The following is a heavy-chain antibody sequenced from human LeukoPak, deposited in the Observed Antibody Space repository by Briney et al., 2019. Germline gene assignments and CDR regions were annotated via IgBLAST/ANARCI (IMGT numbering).Heavy chain of an antibody. J-gene: IGHJ4*02. D-gene: IGHD3-10*01. CDR2: ISSSSSYI. CDR3: ARDGFSYGPGAAMGY. CDR1: GFTFRGYH. Sequence: GGSLRLSCAASGFTFRGYHLNWVRQSTGKGLEWVSAISSSSSYIYYADSVKGRFTISRDNDKNSLYLQINSLRAEDTAVYYCARDGFSYGPGAAMGYWGQGTLVTVSS. V-gene: IGHV3-21*01.